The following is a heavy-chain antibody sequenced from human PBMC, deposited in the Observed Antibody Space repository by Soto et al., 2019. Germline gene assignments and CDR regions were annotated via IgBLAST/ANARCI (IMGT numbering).Heavy chain of an antibody. Sequence: ASVKVSCKVSGYTLTELSMHWLRHAPGKGLEWMGGFDPEDGETIYAQKSQGRVTMTEDTSTDTAYMELSSLRSEDTAVYYCATDRLTPYYYDSSGYQAFDIWGQGTMVTVSS. D-gene: IGHD3-22*01. CDR2: FDPEDGET. J-gene: IGHJ3*02. CDR3: ATDRLTPYYYDSSGYQAFDI. CDR1: GYTLTELS. V-gene: IGHV1-24*01.